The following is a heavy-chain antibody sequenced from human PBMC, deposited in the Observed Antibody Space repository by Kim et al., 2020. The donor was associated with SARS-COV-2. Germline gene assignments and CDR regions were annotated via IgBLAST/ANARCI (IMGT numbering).Heavy chain of an antibody. CDR3: ARTLLGETYCSGGNCYANTWFDP. D-gene: IGHD2-15*01. V-gene: IGHV4-61*01. CDR2: IYYSGST. CDR1: DGSVSSGSYY. J-gene: IGHJ5*02. Sequence: SETLSLTCTVSDGSVSSGSYYWSWIRQPPGKGLEWIGYIYYSGSTNYNPSLKSRVTISVDTSKNQFSLKLSSVTAADTAVYYCARTLLGETYCSGGNCYANTWFDPWGQGTLVTVSS.